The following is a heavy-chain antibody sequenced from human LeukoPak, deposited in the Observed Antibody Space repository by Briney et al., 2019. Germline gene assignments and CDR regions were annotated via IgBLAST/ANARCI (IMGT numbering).Heavy chain of an antibody. V-gene: IGHV4-59*08. Sequence: SETLSLTCTVSGGSINGYYWSWIRQSPGKGLEWIGSIYYSGTTEYNPSLKSRLTISLDISKNQFSLKLSSVTAADTAVYYCARHTSGRDYFDYWGQGTLVTVSS. CDR3: ARHTSGRDYFDY. J-gene: IGHJ4*02. CDR2: IYYSGTT. D-gene: IGHD6-19*01. CDR1: GGSINGYY.